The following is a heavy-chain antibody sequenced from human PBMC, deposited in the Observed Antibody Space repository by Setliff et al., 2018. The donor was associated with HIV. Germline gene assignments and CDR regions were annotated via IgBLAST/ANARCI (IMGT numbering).Heavy chain of an antibody. J-gene: IGHJ3*02. Sequence: GGSLRLSCAASGFTFSSYAMHWVRQAPGKGLEWVAVISYDGSNKYYADSVKGRFTIPRDNSKNTLYLQMNSLRAEDTAVYYCARGFTVYDAFDIWGQGTMVTVS. CDR1: GFTFSSYA. D-gene: IGHD3-10*02. CDR2: ISYDGSNK. V-gene: IGHV3-30*04. CDR3: ARGFTVYDAFDI.